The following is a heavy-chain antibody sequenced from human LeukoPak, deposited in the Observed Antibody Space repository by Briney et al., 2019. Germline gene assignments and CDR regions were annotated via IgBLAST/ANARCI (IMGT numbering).Heavy chain of an antibody. CDR2: INHSGST. Sequence: SETLSLTCAAYGGSFSGYYWSWIRQPPGKGLEWIGEINHSGSTNYNPSLKSRVTISVDTSKNQFSLKLSSVTAADTAVYYCASESTVYDMDVWGQGTTVTVSS. D-gene: IGHD2-2*01. V-gene: IGHV4-34*01. J-gene: IGHJ6*02. CDR1: GGSFSGYY. CDR3: ASESTVYDMDV.